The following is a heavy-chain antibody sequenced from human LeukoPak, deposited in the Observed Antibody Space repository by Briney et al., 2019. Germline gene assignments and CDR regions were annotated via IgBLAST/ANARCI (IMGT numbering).Heavy chain of an antibody. J-gene: IGHJ4*02. CDR3: ARDKAGYSSG. CDR2: INPDGSTT. D-gene: IGHD6-19*01. Sequence: GGSLRLSCAASGFTFITYWMHWVRQAPGKGLVWVSRINPDGSTTSYADSVKGRFTVSRDNAKNTLYLQMNSLRAEDTAVYYCARDKAGYSSGWGQGTLVTVSS. CDR1: GFTFITYW. V-gene: IGHV3-74*01.